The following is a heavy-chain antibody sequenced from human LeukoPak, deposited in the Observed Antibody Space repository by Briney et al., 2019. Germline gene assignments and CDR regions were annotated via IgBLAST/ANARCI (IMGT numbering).Heavy chain of an antibody. J-gene: IGHJ4*02. D-gene: IGHD5-18*01. V-gene: IGHV3-23*01. CDR3: AKDRRGYSYGSATSNDY. Sequence: GGSLRLSCAASGFTFSSYAMSWVRQAPGKGLEWVSAISGSGGSTYYADSVKGRFTISRDNSKNTLYLQMNSLRAEDTAVYYYAKDRRGYSYGSATSNDYWGQGTLVTVSS. CDR2: ISGSGGST. CDR1: GFTFSSYA.